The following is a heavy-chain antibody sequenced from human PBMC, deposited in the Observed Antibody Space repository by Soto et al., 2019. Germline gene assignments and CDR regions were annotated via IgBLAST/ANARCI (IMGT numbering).Heavy chain of an antibody. CDR1: GYTFSRYG. J-gene: IGHJ4*02. CDR2: ISANNGNT. V-gene: IGHV1-18*01. CDR3: ARDRGSYALDY. Sequence: GASVKASCKASGYTFSRYGISWVRQAPGQGLEGMGWISANNGNTNYAQKLQGRVTMTTDTSTSTAYMELRSLRSDDTAVYYCARDRGSYALDYWGQGTLVTVSS. D-gene: IGHD1-26*01.